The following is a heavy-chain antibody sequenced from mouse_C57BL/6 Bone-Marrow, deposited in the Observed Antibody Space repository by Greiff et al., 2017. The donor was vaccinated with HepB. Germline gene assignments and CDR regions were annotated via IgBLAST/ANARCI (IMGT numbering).Heavy chain of an antibody. CDR2: ISSGGDYI. J-gene: IGHJ3*01. CDR3: TRDSNYLRFAY. CDR1: GFTCSSYA. Sequence: EVMLVESGEGLVKPGGSLKLSCAASGFTCSSYAMSWVRQTPEKRLEWVAYISSGGDYIYYADTVKGRFTISRDNARNTLYLQMSSLKSEDTAMYYCTRDSNYLRFAYWGQGTLVTVSA. V-gene: IGHV5-9-1*02. D-gene: IGHD2-5*01.